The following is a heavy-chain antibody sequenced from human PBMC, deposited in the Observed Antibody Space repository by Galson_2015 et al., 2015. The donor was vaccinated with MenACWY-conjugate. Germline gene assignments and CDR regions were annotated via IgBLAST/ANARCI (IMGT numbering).Heavy chain of an antibody. D-gene: IGHD2-8*02. CDR3: ARESSYRAGGTCGYF. CDR2: VFYNGTT. CDR1: GAPITSSDYY. Sequence: SETLSLTCTASGAPITSSDYYGGWIRQPPGKGLEWIGTVFYNGTTYYNPSLKSRVTISVDTSKNQISLNLSSATAADTAVYYCARESSYRAGGTCGYFWGQGTLVTVSS. J-gene: IGHJ4*02. V-gene: IGHV4-39*07.